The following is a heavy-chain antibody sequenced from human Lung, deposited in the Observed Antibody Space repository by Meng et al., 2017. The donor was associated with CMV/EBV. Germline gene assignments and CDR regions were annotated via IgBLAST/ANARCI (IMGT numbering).Heavy chain of an antibody. CDR2: INYSGSI. Sequence: QLQMQESGPGLVKPSXTLSLICTVSGGSISSRSYYWGWIRQPPGKGLEWIGSINYSGSIYQNPSLKSRVTISVDTSKNQFSLKVRSVTAADTAVYYCARGSGSFYNWFDPWGKGTLVTVSS. V-gene: IGHV4-39*07. CDR1: GGSISSRSYY. CDR3: ARGSGSFYNWFDP. J-gene: IGHJ5*02. D-gene: IGHD5-12*01.